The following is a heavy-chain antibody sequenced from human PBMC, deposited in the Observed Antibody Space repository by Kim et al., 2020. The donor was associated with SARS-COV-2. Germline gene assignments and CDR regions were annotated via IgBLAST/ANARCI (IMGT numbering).Heavy chain of an antibody. CDR3: ARLRYSYGTENWFDP. CDR1: GYSFTSYW. V-gene: IGHV5-10-1*01. Sequence: GESLKISCKGSGYSFTSYWISWVRQMPGKGLEWMGRIDPSDSYTNYSPSFQGHVTISADKSISTAYLQWSSLKASDTAMYYCARLRYSYGTENWFDPWGQGTLVTVS. D-gene: IGHD5-18*01. CDR2: IDPSDSYT. J-gene: IGHJ5*02.